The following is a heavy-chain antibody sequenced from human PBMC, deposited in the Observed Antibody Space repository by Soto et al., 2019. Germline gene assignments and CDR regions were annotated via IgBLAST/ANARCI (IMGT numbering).Heavy chain of an antibody. D-gene: IGHD6-19*01. CDR3: ARSGSGWYVY. CDR2: INHSGST. Sequence: QVQLQQWGAGLLKPSETLSLTCAVYGGSFGGYYWSWIRQPPGKGLEWIGEINHSGSTNYNPSLKSRVTISVDTSKNQFSLKLSSVTAADTAVYYCARSGSGWYVYWGQGTLVTVSS. CDR1: GGSFGGYY. J-gene: IGHJ4*02. V-gene: IGHV4-34*01.